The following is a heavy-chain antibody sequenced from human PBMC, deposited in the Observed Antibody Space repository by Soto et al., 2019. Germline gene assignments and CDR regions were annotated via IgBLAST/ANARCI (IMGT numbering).Heavy chain of an antibody. Sequence: SETLSLTCTVSGGSISSYYWSWIRQPPGKGLEWIGYIYYSGSTNYNPSLKSRVTISVDTSKNQFSLKLSSVTAADTAVYYCARFPDSTFGGDNPLPREYYFDYWGQGTLVTVSS. CDR1: GGSISSYY. D-gene: IGHD3-16*01. V-gene: IGHV4-59*01. J-gene: IGHJ4*02. CDR2: IYYSGST. CDR3: ARFPDSTFGGDNPLPREYYFDY.